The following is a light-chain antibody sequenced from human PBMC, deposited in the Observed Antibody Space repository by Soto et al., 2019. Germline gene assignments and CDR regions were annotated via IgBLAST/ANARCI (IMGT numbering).Light chain of an antibody. Sequence: ESVLTQSPGTLSLSPGEKATLSCRASQSVSSSYLAWYQQKPGQAPRLLIYGASSRATGIPDRFSGSGSGTDFTLTVSRLEPEDVAVDYCQQFGSSSWTFGQGTKVEIK. CDR3: QQFGSSSWT. CDR1: QSVSSSY. J-gene: IGKJ1*01. CDR2: GAS. V-gene: IGKV3-20*01.